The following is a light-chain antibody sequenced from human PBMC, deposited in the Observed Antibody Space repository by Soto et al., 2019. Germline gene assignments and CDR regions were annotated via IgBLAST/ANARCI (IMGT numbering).Light chain of an antibody. J-gene: IGLJ2*01. CDR3: SSYAGSNIGV. CDR1: SSDVGGYNY. V-gene: IGLV2-8*01. Sequence: QSALTQPPSASGSPGQSVTISCTGTSSDVGGYNYVSWYQQHPGKAPKLMIYGVSKRPSGVPDRFSGSKSGHTASLTVSGLQAEDEADYYCSSYAGSNIGVFGGGTKLTVL. CDR2: GVS.